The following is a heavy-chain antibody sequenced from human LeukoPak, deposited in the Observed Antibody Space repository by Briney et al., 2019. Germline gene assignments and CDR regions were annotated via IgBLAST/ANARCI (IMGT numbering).Heavy chain of an antibody. J-gene: IGHJ4*02. CDR3: AREGDSSGYYYFDY. CDR1: GGSISSYY. D-gene: IGHD3-22*01. V-gene: IGHV4-59*01. Sequence: PSETLSLTCTVSGGSISSYYWSWIRQPPGKGLEWIGYIYCSGSTNYNPSLKSRVTISVDTSKNQFSLRLSSVTAADTAVYYCAREGDSSGYYYFDYWGQGTLVTVSS. CDR2: IYCSGST.